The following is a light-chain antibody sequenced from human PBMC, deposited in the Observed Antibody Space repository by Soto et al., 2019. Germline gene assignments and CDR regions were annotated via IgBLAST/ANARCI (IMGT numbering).Light chain of an antibody. V-gene: IGKV3-15*01. J-gene: IGKJ2*01. CDR2: AAS. CDR1: QSVSSN. Sequence: EIVMTQSPATLSVSPGERATLSCRDSQSVSSNLAWYQQKPGQAPRLLIYAASTRAAGIPARFSGSGSGTEFTLTISSLQSEDFAVYYCQQYNNWPPRVTFGQGTKLEIK. CDR3: QQYNNWPPRVT.